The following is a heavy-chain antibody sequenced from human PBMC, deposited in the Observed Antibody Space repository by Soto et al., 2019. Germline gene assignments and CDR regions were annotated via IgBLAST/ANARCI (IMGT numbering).Heavy chain of an antibody. Sequence: SETLSLTCTVSGGSISSGDYYWSWIRQPPGKGLEWIGYIYYSGSTYYNPSLKSRVTISVDTSKNQFSLKLSSVTAADTAVYYCAKSFCSSTSCYGVFYYYGMDVWGQGTTVTVSS. J-gene: IGHJ6*02. CDR1: GGSISSGDYY. CDR2: IYYSGST. D-gene: IGHD2-2*01. V-gene: IGHV4-30-4*01. CDR3: AKSFCSSTSCYGVFYYYGMDV.